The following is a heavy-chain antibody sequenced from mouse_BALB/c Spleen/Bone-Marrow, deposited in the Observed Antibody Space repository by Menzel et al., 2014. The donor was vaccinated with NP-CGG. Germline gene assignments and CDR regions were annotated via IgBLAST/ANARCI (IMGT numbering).Heavy chain of an antibody. Sequence: QVQLQQSGAELVKPGASVKLSCKASGYIFTNYWMHWVKQRPGQGLSWIGEINPTNGRSNYNEKFKSKATLTVDKSSSTAYMQLRSLTSEDSAVYYCARRGDYYGAMDYWGQGTSVTVSS. J-gene: IGHJ4*01. V-gene: IGHV1S81*02. D-gene: IGHD1-1*01. CDR1: GYIFTNYW. CDR2: INPTNGRS. CDR3: ARRGDYYGAMDY.